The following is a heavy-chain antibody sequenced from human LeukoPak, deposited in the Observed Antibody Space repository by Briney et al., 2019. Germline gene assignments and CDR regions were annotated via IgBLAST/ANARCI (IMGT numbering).Heavy chain of an antibody. Sequence: GGSLRLSCAASGFTFSSYSVDWVRQAPGKGLERVSSVTSSSSHIHYADSVKGRFTISRDNAKNSVYLQMNSLRAEDTAVYYCARVKTGATVTTFHYYCLDVWGVGTTVTVSS. CDR2: VTSSSSHI. D-gene: IGHD4-11*01. V-gene: IGHV3-21*01. J-gene: IGHJ6*03. CDR3: ARVKTGATVTTFHYYCLDV. CDR1: GFTFSSYS.